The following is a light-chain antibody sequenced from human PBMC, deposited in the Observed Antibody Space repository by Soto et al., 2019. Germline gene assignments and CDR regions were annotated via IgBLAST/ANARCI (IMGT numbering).Light chain of an antibody. Sequence: AIRMTQSPSSFSASTGDRVTITCRASQGISSYLAWYQQKPGKAPKLLIYAASTLQSGVPSRFSGSGSGPDFTLTISCLQSEDFATYYCQQYYSYPQTLGQGTKVDIK. CDR2: AAS. J-gene: IGKJ1*01. CDR1: QGISSY. V-gene: IGKV1-8*01. CDR3: QQYYSYPQT.